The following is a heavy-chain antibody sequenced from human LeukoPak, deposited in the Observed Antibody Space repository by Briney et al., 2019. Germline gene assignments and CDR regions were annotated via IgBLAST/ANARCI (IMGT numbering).Heavy chain of an antibody. V-gene: IGHV7-4-1*02. J-gene: IGHJ4*02. Sequence: ASVKVSCKASGYTFTWYPMNWVRQAPGQGLEWMGWINTNTGDPTYAQGFTGRFVFSLDTSVSTAYLQISSLKAEDTAVYYCVREGNWQQLIPFDHWGQGTLVTVSS. CDR2: INTNTGDP. CDR1: GYTFTWYP. CDR3: VREGNWQQLIPFDH. D-gene: IGHD6-13*01.